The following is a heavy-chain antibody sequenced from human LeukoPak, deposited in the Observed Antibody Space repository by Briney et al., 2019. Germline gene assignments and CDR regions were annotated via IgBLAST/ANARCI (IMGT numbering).Heavy chain of an antibody. Sequence: GGSLRLSCAASGFTFDDYGMNWVRQAPGKGLVWVSRINSDGSSTSYADSVKGRFTISRDNAKNTLYLQMNSLRAEDTAVYYCARDREVRGVITVFGPWGQGTLVTVSS. CDR1: GFTFDDYG. J-gene: IGHJ5*02. V-gene: IGHV3-74*01. D-gene: IGHD3-10*01. CDR3: ARDREVRGVITVFGP. CDR2: INSDGSST.